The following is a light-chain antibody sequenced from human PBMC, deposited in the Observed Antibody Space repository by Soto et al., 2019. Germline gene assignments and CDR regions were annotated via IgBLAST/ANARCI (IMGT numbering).Light chain of an antibody. Sequence: EIVMPQSPATLSVSPGERATLSCRASPSVSSNLAWYQQKPGQAPRLLIYGASTRATGIPARFSGSGSGTEFTLTISSLQSEDFAVYYCQQYNNWRDFGPGTKVDIK. J-gene: IGKJ3*01. CDR3: QQYNNWRD. CDR2: GAS. CDR1: PSVSSN. V-gene: IGKV3-15*01.